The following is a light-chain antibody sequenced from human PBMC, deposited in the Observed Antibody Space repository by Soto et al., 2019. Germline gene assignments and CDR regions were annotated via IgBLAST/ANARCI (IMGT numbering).Light chain of an antibody. Sequence: QSDLTQPASVSESPGQSITIPCTGTNSDVGGYNYVSWYQHHPGKAPKLMIYEVFNRPSGVSSRFSGSKSGSTASLTISGLQAEDEADYYCSSYTTTNTLYVFGTGTKVTVL. V-gene: IGLV2-14*01. CDR2: EVF. CDR1: NSDVGGYNY. CDR3: SSYTTTNTLYV. J-gene: IGLJ1*01.